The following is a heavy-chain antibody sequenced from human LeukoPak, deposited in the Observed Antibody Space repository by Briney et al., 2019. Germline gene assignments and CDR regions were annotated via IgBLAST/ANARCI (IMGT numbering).Heavy chain of an antibody. Sequence: GSLRLSCAASGFTFSSYWMHWVRQAPGKGLVWVSHINTDGSSTTYADSVKGRLTISRDNAENTLYLQMNSLRAEDTAVYYCARSGGSSSLGYWGQGTLVTVAS. CDR1: GFTFSSYW. J-gene: IGHJ4*02. CDR2: INTDGSST. D-gene: IGHD6-6*01. CDR3: ARSGGSSSLGY. V-gene: IGHV3-74*01.